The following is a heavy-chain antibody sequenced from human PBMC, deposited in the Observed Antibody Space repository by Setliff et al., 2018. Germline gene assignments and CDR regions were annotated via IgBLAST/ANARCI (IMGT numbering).Heavy chain of an antibody. CDR3: GRGFSRNIAARLLDS. J-gene: IGHJ4*02. V-gene: IGHV4-59*08. D-gene: IGHD6-6*01. CDR2: VYYSGTT. Sequence: SETLSLTCTVSGGSISTYYWSWIRQPPGKGLEFIGYVYYSGTTNYDPSLKSRVTISLDSSKNQFSLRLSSVTAADTAVYYCGRGFSRNIAARLLDSWGQGTLVTVSS. CDR1: GGSISTYY.